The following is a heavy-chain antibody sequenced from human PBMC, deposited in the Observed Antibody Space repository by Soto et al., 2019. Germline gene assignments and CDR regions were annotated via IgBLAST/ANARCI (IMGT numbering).Heavy chain of an antibody. CDR3: ARGSSIAGLYYGMDV. Sequence: SETLSLTCTVSGASITSGGYYWTSVRQHPGKGLEWIGHNYYSGITYYNPSLKSRVTISLDTSKNQFSLKLSSVTAADTAVYYCARGSSIAGLYYGMDVWGQGTTVT. CDR2: NYYSGIT. J-gene: IGHJ6*02. V-gene: IGHV4-31*03. D-gene: IGHD6-6*01. CDR1: GASITSGGYY.